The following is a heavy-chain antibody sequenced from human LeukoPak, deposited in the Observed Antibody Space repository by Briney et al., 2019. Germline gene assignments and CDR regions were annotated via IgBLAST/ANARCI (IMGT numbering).Heavy chain of an antibody. J-gene: IGHJ5*02. V-gene: IGHV3-43*01. CDR1: GFTFDDYT. CDR3: AKDRWLRSTGVWFDP. CDR2: ISWDGGST. D-gene: IGHD5-12*01. Sequence: GGSLRLSCAASGFTFDDYTMHWVRQAPGKGLEWVSLISWDGGSTYYADSVKGRFAISRDNSKNSLYLQMNSLRTEDTALYYCAKDRWLRSTGVWFDPWGQGTLVTVSS.